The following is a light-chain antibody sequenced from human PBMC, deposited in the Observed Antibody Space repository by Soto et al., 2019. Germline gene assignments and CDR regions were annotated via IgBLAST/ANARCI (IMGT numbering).Light chain of an antibody. Sequence: ETVMTQSPATLSVSPGERATLSCRASQSVSSNLAWYQQKPGQAPRLLIYGASTRATGIPARFSGSGSGTEFTLTISSLQSEDFAVYYCQQYNNWPQTFGQGNKVEI. CDR1: QSVSSN. J-gene: IGKJ1*01. CDR3: QQYNNWPQT. CDR2: GAS. V-gene: IGKV3-15*01.